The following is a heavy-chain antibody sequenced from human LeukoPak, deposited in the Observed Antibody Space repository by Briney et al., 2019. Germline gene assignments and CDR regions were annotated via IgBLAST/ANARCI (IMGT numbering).Heavy chain of an antibody. D-gene: IGHD6-13*01. CDR1: GGSISSGGYY. Sequence: PSETLSLTCTVSGGSISSGGYYWSWIRQPPGKGLEWIGYIYHSGSTYYNPSLKSRVTISVDRSKNQFSLKLSSVTAADTAVYYCARDTVRGAAAGTGWFDPWGQGTLVTVSS. J-gene: IGHJ5*02. CDR2: IYHSGST. V-gene: IGHV4-30-2*01. CDR3: ARDTVRGAAAGTGWFDP.